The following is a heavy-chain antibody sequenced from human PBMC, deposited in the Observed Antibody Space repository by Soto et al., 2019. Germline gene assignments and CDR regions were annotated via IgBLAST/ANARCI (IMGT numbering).Heavy chain of an antibody. CDR2: INPSGGST. CDR1: GYIFTNYY. V-gene: IGHV1-46*01. Sequence: ASVKVSCKASGYIFTNYYMHWVRQVPGQGLEWMGFINPSGGSTSYAQKFQGRVTMTRDTSTSTVYMELSSLRSGDTAVYYCARNDNSGLDYWGQGTLVTVSS. J-gene: IGHJ4*02. CDR3: ARNDNSGLDY. D-gene: IGHD3-22*01.